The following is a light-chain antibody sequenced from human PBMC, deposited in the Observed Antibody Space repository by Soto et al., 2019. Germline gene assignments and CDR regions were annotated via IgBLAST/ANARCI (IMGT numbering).Light chain of an antibody. CDR2: TLA. Sequence: DVLLTQTPLSLPATPGESASISCRSSRSLLATDDGNTYLDWYVQKPGQSPQLLIYTLAYRASGVPDRFSGSGSATDFTLTINRVEADDFGVYYCMQRIEFPYTFGQGTKLDIK. CDR3: MQRIEFPYT. V-gene: IGKV2-40*01. J-gene: IGKJ2*01. CDR1: RSLLATDDGNTY.